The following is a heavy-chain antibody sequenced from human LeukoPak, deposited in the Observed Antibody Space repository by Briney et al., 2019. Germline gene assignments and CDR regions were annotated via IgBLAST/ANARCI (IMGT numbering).Heavy chain of an antibody. J-gene: IGHJ4*02. CDR3: ATPPSTSSWVY. CDR1: GYTFTGYY. Sequence: ASVKVSCKASGYTFTGYYIHWVRQAPGQGLEWMGWINPNNGGTNYAQMFQGRVTMTRDTSISTAYMELSRLRSDDTAVYYCATPPSTSSWVYWGQETLVTVSS. CDR2: INPNNGGT. D-gene: IGHD1-14*01. V-gene: IGHV1-2*02.